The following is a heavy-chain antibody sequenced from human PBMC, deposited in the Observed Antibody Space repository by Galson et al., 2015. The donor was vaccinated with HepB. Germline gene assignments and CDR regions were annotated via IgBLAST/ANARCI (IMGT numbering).Heavy chain of an antibody. D-gene: IGHD6-19*01. CDR3: ASTTYSSGWYLTFWYFDY. J-gene: IGHJ4*02. Sequence: SVKVSCKASGYTFTGYYMHWVRQAPGQGLEWMGRINPNSGGTNYAQKFQGRVTMTRDTSISTAYMELSRLRSDDTAVYYCASTTYSSGWYLTFWYFDYWGQGTLVTVSS. CDR2: INPNSGGT. V-gene: IGHV1-2*06. CDR1: GYTFTGYY.